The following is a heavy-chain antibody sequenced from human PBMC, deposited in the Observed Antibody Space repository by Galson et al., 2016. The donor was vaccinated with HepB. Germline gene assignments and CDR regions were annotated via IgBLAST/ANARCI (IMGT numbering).Heavy chain of an antibody. Sequence: PALVKPTQTLTLTCTVSGQSLQDSKVGVGWIRQPPGKAPEWLGIIYWDDDRRYSPSLENRISIAQDMSKDEVVLTLANVEPGDTGTYYCARRLDSSGEPCFDYWGQGILVTVAS. D-gene: IGHD1-26*01. CDR2: IYWDDDR. CDR1: GQSLQDSKVG. J-gene: IGHJ4*02. V-gene: IGHV2-5*02. CDR3: ARRLDSSGEPCFDY.